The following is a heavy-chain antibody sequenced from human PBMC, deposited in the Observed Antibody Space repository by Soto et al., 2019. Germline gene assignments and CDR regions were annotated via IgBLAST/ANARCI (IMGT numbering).Heavy chain of an antibody. Sequence: ASVKVSCKASGGTFSSYAISWVRQAPGQGLEWMGGITPIFGTANYAQKFQGRVTITADESTSTAYMELSSLRSEDTAVYYCARGMARGTWFDPWGQGTLVTVYS. V-gene: IGHV1-69*13. CDR3: ARGMARGTWFDP. CDR1: GGTFSSYA. D-gene: IGHD2-8*01. J-gene: IGHJ5*02. CDR2: ITPIFGTA.